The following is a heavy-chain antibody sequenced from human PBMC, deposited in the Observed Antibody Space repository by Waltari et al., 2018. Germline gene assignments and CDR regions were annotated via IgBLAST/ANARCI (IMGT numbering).Heavy chain of an antibody. CDR3: ARPYYDFWSGYSHDAFDI. Sequence: QLQLQESGPGLVKPSETLSLTCTVPGGSISSSSHYWGWIRPPPGKGLEWIGGIYYSGSTYYNPSLKSRVTISVDTSKNQFSLKLSSVTAADTAVYYCARPYYDFWSGYSHDAFDIWGQGTMVTVSS. D-gene: IGHD3-3*01. CDR2: IYYSGST. CDR1: GGSISSSSHY. V-gene: IGHV4-39*01. J-gene: IGHJ3*02.